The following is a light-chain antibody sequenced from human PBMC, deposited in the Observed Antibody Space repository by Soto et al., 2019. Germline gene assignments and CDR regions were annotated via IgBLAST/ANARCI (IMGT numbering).Light chain of an antibody. J-gene: IGKJ4*01. CDR2: GAS. CDR3: QQSYTAPFLT. V-gene: IGKV1-39*01. Sequence: DIQMTQSPSSLSASVGDRVTITCRASQSIGTYLNWYQQKPGTAPKVVIHGASSLQSGVPSRFSGRGSGTEFTLTISSLQPEDFATYYCQQSYTAPFLTFGGGTRVEIK. CDR1: QSIGTY.